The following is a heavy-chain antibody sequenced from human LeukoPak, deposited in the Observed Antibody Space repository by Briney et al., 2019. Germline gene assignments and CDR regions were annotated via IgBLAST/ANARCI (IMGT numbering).Heavy chain of an antibody. CDR3: AKAPPGVTTGTAFDS. CDR2: ISAGSRTI. V-gene: IGHV3-21*01. CDR1: DFTFSTYT. J-gene: IGHJ3*02. D-gene: IGHD4-17*01. Sequence: GGSLRLSCAASDFTFSTYTMNWVRQAPGKGLEWVSCISAGSRTIYYADSLKGRFTISRDNAKKLLLLQMNGLRAADTAIYYCAKAPPGVTTGTAFDSWGQGTMVTVSS.